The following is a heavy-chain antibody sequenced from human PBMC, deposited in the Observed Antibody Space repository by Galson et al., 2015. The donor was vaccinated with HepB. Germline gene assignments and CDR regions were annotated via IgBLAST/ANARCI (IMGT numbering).Heavy chain of an antibody. D-gene: IGHD3-3*01. CDR3: ARQSDFWSGNLDNYYYYMDV. Sequence: SLRLSCAASGFTFRNFWMSWVRQAPGKGLEWVANIKEDGSEESYADSVKGRFTISRDNAKKSLFLQVTSLRAEDTAVYYCARQSDFWSGNLDNYYYYMDVWGKGATVTVSS. CDR2: IKEDGSEE. V-gene: IGHV3-7*03. J-gene: IGHJ6*03. CDR1: GFTFRNFW.